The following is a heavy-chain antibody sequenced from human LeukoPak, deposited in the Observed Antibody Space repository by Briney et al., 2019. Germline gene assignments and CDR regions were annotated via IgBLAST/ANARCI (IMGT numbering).Heavy chain of an antibody. CDR2: IYYSGST. D-gene: IGHD3-9*01. Sequence: SETLSLTCTVSGGSISSYYWSWIRQPPGKGLEWIGYIYYSGSTYYNPSLKGRVTISVDTSKNQFSLKLSSVTAADTAVYYCARVRSSYDILTGYYNADYYGMDVWGQGTTVTVSS. CDR3: ARVRSSYDILTGYYNADYYGMDV. CDR1: GGSISSYY. J-gene: IGHJ6*02. V-gene: IGHV4-59*12.